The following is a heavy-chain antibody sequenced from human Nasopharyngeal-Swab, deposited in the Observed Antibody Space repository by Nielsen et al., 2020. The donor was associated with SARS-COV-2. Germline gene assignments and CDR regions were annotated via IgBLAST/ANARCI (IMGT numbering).Heavy chain of an antibody. D-gene: IGHD6-6*01. V-gene: IGHV3-15*01. CDR1: GFTFSNDW. Sequence: GGSLRLSCAASGFTFSNDWMSWVRQAPGKGLEWVGRIKSKTDGVKTDYAEPVKGRFSISRDDSKNTLYLQMNSLKTEDTAVYYCTTDWRAAPTTFYGMDVWGQGTTVTVSS. CDR3: TTDWRAAPTTFYGMDV. J-gene: IGHJ6*02. CDR2: IKSKTDGVKT.